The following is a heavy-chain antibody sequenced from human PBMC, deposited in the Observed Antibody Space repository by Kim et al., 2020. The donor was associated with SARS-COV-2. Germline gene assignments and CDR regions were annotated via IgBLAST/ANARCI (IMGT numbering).Heavy chain of an antibody. CDR2: IYHSGST. D-gene: IGHD3-3*01. V-gene: IGHV4-4*02. J-gene: IGHJ6*02. CDR3: AREFLEPYYYYGMDV. Sequence: SETLSLTCAVSGGSISSSNWWSWVRQPPGKGLEWIGEIYHSGSTNYNPSLKSRVTISVDKSKNQFSLKLSSVTAADTAVYYCAREFLEPYYYYGMDVWGQGTTVTVSS. CDR1: GGSISSSNW.